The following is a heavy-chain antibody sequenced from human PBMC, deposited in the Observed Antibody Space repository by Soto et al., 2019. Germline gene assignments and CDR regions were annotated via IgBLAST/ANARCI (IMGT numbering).Heavy chain of an antibody. Sequence: QVQLVQSGAAVKKPGSSVKVSCKASGGTFSSYTISWVRQAPGQGLEWMGRIIPILGIANYAQKFQGRVTINADKSTSTAYMELSSLRSEDTAVYYCARDDPYSSGWYAYCFYLCVWGKGTTVTVSS. V-gene: IGHV1-69*02. CDR3: ARDDPYSSGWYAYCFYLCV. D-gene: IGHD6-13*01. CDR2: IIPILGIA. CDR1: GGTFSSYT. J-gene: IGHJ6*03.